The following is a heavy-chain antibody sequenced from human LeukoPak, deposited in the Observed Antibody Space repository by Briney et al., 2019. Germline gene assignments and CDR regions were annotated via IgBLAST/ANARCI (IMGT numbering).Heavy chain of an antibody. CDR2: ISSSSSYI. Sequence: GGSLRLSCAASGFTFSSYSMNWVRQAPGKGLEWVSSISSSSSYIYYADSVKGRFTISRDNAKNSLYLQMNSLRAEDTAVYYCAKDYRESPYYFDYWGQGTLVTVSS. V-gene: IGHV3-21*04. D-gene: IGHD3-16*02. J-gene: IGHJ4*02. CDR1: GFTFSSYS. CDR3: AKDYRESPYYFDY.